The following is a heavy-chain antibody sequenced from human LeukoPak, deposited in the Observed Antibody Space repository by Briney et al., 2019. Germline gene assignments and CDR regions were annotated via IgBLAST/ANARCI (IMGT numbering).Heavy chain of an antibody. Sequence: GGSLRLSCAASGFTFDDYAMHWVRHAPGKGLEWVSGISWNSGSIGYADSVKGRFTISRGNAKNSLYLQMNSLRAEDTALYYCAKDIVSAVRGVMGTYFDYWGQGTLVTVSS. CDR2: ISWNSGSI. CDR1: GFTFDDYA. CDR3: AKDIVSAVRGVMGTYFDY. J-gene: IGHJ4*02. V-gene: IGHV3-9*01. D-gene: IGHD3-10*01.